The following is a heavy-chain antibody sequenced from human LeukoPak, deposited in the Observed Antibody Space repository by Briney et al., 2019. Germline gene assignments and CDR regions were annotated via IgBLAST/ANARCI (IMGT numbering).Heavy chain of an antibody. D-gene: IGHD6-19*01. Sequence: GGSLRLSCAASGFTFDDYTMHWVRQAPGKGLEWVSLISWDGGSTYYADSVKGRFTISRDNSKNSLYLQMNSLRTEDTALYYCAKDIRPTMYSSGWYPTSSYGMDVWGQGTTVTVSS. V-gene: IGHV3-43*01. CDR1: GFTFDDYT. CDR3: AKDIRPTMYSSGWYPTSSYGMDV. J-gene: IGHJ6*02. CDR2: ISWDGGST.